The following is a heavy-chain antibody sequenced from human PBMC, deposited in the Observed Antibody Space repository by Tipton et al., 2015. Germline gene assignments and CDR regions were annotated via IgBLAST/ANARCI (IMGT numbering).Heavy chain of an antibody. CDR2: INHSGRT. CDR1: GGSFTGYY. Sequence: TLSLTCDVYGGSFTGYYGTWIRQPPGKGLEWIGEINHSGRTNYNSSLKSRVTISVDTSMIHFSLKLSSVTAADAAVYYCARLKGDYYDSSTYDPIYIDYWGQGSLVTVSS. D-gene: IGHD3-22*01. J-gene: IGHJ4*02. V-gene: IGHV4-34*01. CDR3: ARLKGDYYDSSTYDPIYIDY.